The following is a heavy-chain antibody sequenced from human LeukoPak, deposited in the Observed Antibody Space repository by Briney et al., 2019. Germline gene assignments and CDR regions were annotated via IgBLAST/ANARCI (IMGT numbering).Heavy chain of an antibody. CDR3: ARGFCDGDYYCYYFDY. CDR1: GFIVSSNY. CDR2: INHSGST. J-gene: IGHJ4*02. D-gene: IGHD4-17*01. Sequence: PGGSLRLSCAASGFIVSSNYMSWIRQPPGKGLEWIGEINHSGSTNYNPSLKSRVTISVDTSKNQFSLKLSSVTAADTAVYYCARGFCDGDYYCYYFDYWGQGTLVTVSS. V-gene: IGHV4-34*01.